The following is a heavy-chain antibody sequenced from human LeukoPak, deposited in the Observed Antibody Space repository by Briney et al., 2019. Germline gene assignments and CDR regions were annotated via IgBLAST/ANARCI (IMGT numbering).Heavy chain of an antibody. J-gene: IGHJ5*02. Sequence: GASVKVSCKASGYTFINYGITWVRQAPGQGLEWMGWSSPYNGKTNYAQKLQGRVTMTTDTSTNTAYMELRSLRSDATAVYYCARGGIDIVSVPVSNWFDPWGQGTLVTVSS. CDR3: ARGGIDIVSVPVSNWFDP. CDR2: SSPYNGKT. D-gene: IGHD2/OR15-2a*01. V-gene: IGHV1-18*01. CDR1: GYTFINYG.